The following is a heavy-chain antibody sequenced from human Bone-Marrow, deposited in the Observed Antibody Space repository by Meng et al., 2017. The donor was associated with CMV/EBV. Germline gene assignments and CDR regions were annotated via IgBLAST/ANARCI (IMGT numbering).Heavy chain of an antibody. J-gene: IGHJ4*02. Sequence: AAVMVSCKASGYTFTNHDINWVRQAAGQGLEWMGWMNSDSVNPGYAQKFQGRVTITRSTSISTVYMELSSLRSEDTAVYYCARGGGGLDHWGQGTLVTVSS. CDR3: ARGGGGLDH. D-gene: IGHD2-15*01. CDR2: MNSDSVNP. CDR1: GYTFTNHD. V-gene: IGHV1-8*03.